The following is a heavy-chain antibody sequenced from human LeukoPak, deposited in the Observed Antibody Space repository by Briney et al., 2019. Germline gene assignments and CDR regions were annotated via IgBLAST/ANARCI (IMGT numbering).Heavy chain of an antibody. J-gene: IGHJ5*02. D-gene: IGHD3-10*01. V-gene: IGHV3-48*03. CDR3: ARGAYGSGSYNWFDP. CDR2: IPSSGSSI. CDR1: GFAFNTYE. Sequence: GGSLRLSCAASGFAFNTYEMNWVRQAPGKGLQWLAYIPSSGSSIYYADYVKGRFTISRDNAKNSLYLQMDSLRAEDTAVYYCARGAYGSGSYNWFDPWGQGTLVTVSS.